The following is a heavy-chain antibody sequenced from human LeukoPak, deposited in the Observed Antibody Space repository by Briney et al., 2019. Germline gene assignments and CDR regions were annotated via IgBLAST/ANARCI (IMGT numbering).Heavy chain of an antibody. J-gene: IGHJ4*02. CDR2: ISGSTGST. D-gene: IGHD2-15*01. CDR1: GFPFSSDA. CDR3: ARGNSCHY. Sequence: GGSLRLSCAGSGFPFSSDAMNWVRQAPGKGLEWVASISGSTGSTQYADSVKGRFTVSRDNAKNTLYLQMNSLRAEDTAVYYCARGNSCHYWGQGTLVTVSS. V-gene: IGHV3-23*01.